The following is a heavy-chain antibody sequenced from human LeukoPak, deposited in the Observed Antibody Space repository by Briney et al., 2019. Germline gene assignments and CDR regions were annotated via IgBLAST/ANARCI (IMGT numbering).Heavy chain of an antibody. V-gene: IGHV1-18*01. J-gene: IGHJ5*02. D-gene: IGHD2-2*01. CDR3: ATDGWKDIVVVPAAVSPEVNWSAP. CDR1: GYTFTSYG. CDR2: ISAYTGNT. Sequence: GASVKVSCKASGYTFTSYGISWVRQAPGQGLELMGWISAYTGNTNYSQKPPGRVTMTTDTSTRTGYMELRSLRSDDTAVYYCATDGWKDIVVVPAAVSPEVNWSAPWGQGTLVTVSS.